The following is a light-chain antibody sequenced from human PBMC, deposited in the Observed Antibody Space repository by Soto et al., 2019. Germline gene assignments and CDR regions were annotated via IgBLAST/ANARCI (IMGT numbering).Light chain of an antibody. J-gene: IGKJ2*01. V-gene: IGKV3-20*01. Sequence: EIVLTQSPGTLSLSPGERATLSCRASQSLTSIYLAGYQQKPGQAPRLLLYGGSSRATGIPHSFSGSGSGTDFTLTISRLEPEDFAAYYCQQYESSPPSYTFGQGTKLEIK. CDR1: QSLTSIY. CDR2: GGS. CDR3: QQYESSPPSYT.